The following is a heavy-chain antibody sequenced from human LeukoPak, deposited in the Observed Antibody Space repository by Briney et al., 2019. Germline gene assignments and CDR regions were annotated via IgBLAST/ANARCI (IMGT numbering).Heavy chain of an antibody. Sequence: ASVKVSCKASGYTFTGYYMHWVRQAPGQGLEWMGWINPNSGGTNYAQKFQGRVTMTRDTSISTAYMELSRLRSDDTAVYYCARGEIEYSSSAYPDYWGQGALVTVSS. CDR3: ARGEIEYSSSAYPDY. CDR2: INPNSGGT. J-gene: IGHJ4*02. D-gene: IGHD6-6*01. CDR1: GYTFTGYY. V-gene: IGHV1-2*02.